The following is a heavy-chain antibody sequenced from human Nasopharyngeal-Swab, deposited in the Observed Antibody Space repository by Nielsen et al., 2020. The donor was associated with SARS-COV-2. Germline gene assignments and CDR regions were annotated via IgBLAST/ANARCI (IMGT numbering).Heavy chain of an antibody. J-gene: IGHJ6*02. CDR2: INTNTGHP. V-gene: IGHV7-4-1*02. D-gene: IGHD6-13*01. Sequence: WVRQAPGQGLEWVGWINTNTGHPTYAQDFTGWFVFSLDTSVSTAYLQISSLKAEDTAVYNCARAGRGSSSWYVMDYYYGMDVWGQGTTVTVSS. CDR3: ARAGRGSSSWYVMDYYYGMDV.